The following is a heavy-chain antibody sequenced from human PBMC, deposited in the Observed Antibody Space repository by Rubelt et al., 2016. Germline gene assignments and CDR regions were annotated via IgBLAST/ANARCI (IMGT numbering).Heavy chain of an antibody. D-gene: IGHD5-24*01. CDR2: ISAYNGNT. CDR3: ARRDGYNWDDAFDI. J-gene: IGHJ3*02. V-gene: IGHV1-18*01. CDR1: GYTFTSYG. Sequence: QVQLVQSGAEVKKPGASVKVSCKASGYTFTSYGISWVRQAPGQGLEWMGWISAYNGNTNYAQKPQGVCTMTTDTSTSTAYMELRGLRSDDTAVYYCARRDGYNWDDAFDIWGQGTMVTVSS.